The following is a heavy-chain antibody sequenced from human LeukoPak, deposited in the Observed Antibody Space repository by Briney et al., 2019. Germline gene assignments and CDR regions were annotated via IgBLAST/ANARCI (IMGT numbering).Heavy chain of an antibody. J-gene: IGHJ6*03. V-gene: IGHV3-9*01. Sequence: LPGRSLILSCAGSGFTFDDYAMHWVQQTPGKGLEWVSGISWNSGNIAYADFVGGRFTISRDNAKNSLSLQMNSLSDEDTAVYYCAKDAYGGATFFYYMDVWGKGTTVTVSS. CDR3: AKDAYGGATFFYYMDV. D-gene: IGHD2/OR15-2a*01. CDR2: ISWNSGNI. CDR1: GFTFDDYA.